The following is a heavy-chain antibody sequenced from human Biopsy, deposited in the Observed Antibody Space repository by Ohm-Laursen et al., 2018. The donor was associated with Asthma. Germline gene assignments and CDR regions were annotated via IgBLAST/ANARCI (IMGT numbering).Heavy chain of an antibody. CDR3: ARFKRGYSYGYAGVFDY. V-gene: IGHV3-48*02. CDR2: ISSSSSTI. D-gene: IGHD5-18*01. Sequence: SLRLSCAASGFTFGDYSMNWVRQAPGKGLEWVSYISSSSSTIYYADSVKGRFTISRDNAKNSLYLQMNSLRDEDTAVYYCARFKRGYSYGYAGVFDYWGRGTLVTVSS. CDR1: GFTFGDYS. J-gene: IGHJ4*02.